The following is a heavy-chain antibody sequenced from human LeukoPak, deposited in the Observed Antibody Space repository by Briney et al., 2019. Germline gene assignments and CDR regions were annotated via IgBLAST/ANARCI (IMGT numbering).Heavy chain of an antibody. V-gene: IGHV5-51*07. CDR1: GYSFTSYW. Sequence: GESLKISCKGSGYSFTSYWIGWVHQMPGKGLEWMGIIYLGDSDTRYSPSFQGQVNISADKSISTAYLQWSSLKASDTAMYYCARVYYDFWSGSPSPAYYFDYWGQGTLVTVSS. CDR2: IYLGDSDT. J-gene: IGHJ4*02. D-gene: IGHD3-3*01. CDR3: ARVYYDFWSGSPSPAYYFDY.